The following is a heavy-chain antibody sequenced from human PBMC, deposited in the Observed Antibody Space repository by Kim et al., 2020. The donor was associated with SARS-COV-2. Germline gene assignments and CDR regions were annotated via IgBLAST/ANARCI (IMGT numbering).Heavy chain of an antibody. CDR2: MNPNSGNT. J-gene: IGHJ4*02. CDR3: ARGRTYYYDSSGYYSFDY. V-gene: IGHV1-8*01. D-gene: IGHD3-22*01. CDR1: GYTFTSYD. Sequence: ASVKVSCKASGYTFTSYDINWVRQATGQGLEWMGWMNPNSGNTGYAQKFQGRVTMTRNTSISTAYMELSSLRSEDTAVYYCARGRTYYYDSSGYYSFDYWGQGTLVTVSS.